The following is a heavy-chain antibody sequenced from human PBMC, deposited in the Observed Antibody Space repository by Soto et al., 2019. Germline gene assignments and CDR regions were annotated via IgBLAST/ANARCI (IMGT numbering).Heavy chain of an antibody. CDR3: AKRTVGTTSSGTYYGMDV. CDR2: ISGSGGST. CDR1: GFTFSSCG. D-gene: IGHD6-25*01. V-gene: IGHV3-23*01. J-gene: IGHJ6*04. Sequence: WGSLRLSCAASGFTFSSCGMSWVRQAPVKGLEWVSVISGSGGSTYYADSVKGRFTISRDNSKNTLYLQMNSLRAEDTAAYYFAKRTVGTTSSGTYYGMDVCRKGSTLTASS.